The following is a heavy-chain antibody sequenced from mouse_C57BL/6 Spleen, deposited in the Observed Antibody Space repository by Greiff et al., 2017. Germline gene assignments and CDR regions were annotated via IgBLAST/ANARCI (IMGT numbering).Heavy chain of an antibody. V-gene: IGHV14-1*01. J-gene: IGHJ1*03. CDR3: TPITTWYFDV. D-gene: IGHD1-1*01. Sequence: VQLQQSGAELVRPGASVKLSCTASGFNIKDYYMHWVKQRPEQGLEWIGRIDPEDGDTEYAPKFQGKATMTADTSSNTAYLQLSSLTSEYTAVYYCTPITTWYFDVWGTGTTVTVSS. CDR1: GFNIKDYY. CDR2: IDPEDGDT.